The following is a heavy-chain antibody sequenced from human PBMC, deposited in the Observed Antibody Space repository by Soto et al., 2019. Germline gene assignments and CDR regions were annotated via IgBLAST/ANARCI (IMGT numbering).Heavy chain of an antibody. Sequence: GGSLRLSCAASGFTFNDYGMSWVRLAPGKGLEWVSTISSTGGTTYYADSVRGRFTISRDNSKNTLYLQMSRLRAGDTAVYFCARGNVVVVSYYYYMDVWGKGTTVTVSS. CDR3: ARGNVVVVSYYYYMDV. V-gene: IGHV3-23*01. CDR1: GFTFNDYG. CDR2: ISSTGGTT. J-gene: IGHJ6*03. D-gene: IGHD2-2*01.